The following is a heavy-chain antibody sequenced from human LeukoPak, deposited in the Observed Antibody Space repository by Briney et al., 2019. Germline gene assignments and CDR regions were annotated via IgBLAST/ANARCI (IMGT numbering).Heavy chain of an antibody. CDR1: ADTFTGYY. J-gene: IGHJ4*02. V-gene: IGHV1-2*02. Sequence: GASVKVSCKASADTFTGYYMHWVRQAPGQGLEWMGWINPNSGGTNYAQKFQGRVTMTRDTSISTAYMELSRLRSDDTAVYYCARDSSSYYFDYWGQGTLVTVSS. D-gene: IGHD2-15*01. CDR2: INPNSGGT. CDR3: ARDSSSYYFDY.